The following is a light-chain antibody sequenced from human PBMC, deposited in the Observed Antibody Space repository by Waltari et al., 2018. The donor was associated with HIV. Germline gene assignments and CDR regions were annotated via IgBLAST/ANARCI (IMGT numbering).Light chain of an antibody. J-gene: IGLJ1*01. CDR3: CSYAGRYTYV. CDR1: SSDVGGYNY. V-gene: IGLV2-11*01. Sequence: QSALTQPRSVSGSPGQSVTISCTGTSSDVGGYNYGSWYHHHPDKAPKVIIYDVSKRPSGVPDRFSGSKSGNTASLTISGLQAEDEAVYYCCSYAGRYTYVFGTGTTVTVL. CDR2: DVS.